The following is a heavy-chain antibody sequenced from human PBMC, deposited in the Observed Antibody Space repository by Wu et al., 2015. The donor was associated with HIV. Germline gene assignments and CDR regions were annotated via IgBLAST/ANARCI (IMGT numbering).Heavy chain of an antibody. V-gene: IGHV1-2*02. CDR1: GYTFTGDY. CDR2: INPKNGGT. Sequence: QVQLVQSGAEVKKPGASMKVSCKASGYTFTGDYMHWVRQAPGQGLEWMGYINPKNGGTNYAQKFQGRVTMTRDTSINTTYMEVSKLKSDDTAVYYCARSHKWLRLRYEGNFDYWGQGTLVTVSS. J-gene: IGHJ4*02. CDR3: ARSHKWLRLRYEGNFDY. D-gene: IGHD5-12*01.